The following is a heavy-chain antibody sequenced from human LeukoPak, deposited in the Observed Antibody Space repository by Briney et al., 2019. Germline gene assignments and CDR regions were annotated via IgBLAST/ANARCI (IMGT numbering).Heavy chain of an antibody. J-gene: IGHJ4*02. Sequence: GGSLRLSCAASGFSFNTYPMHWVRQAPGKGLEWVAVISNEGNNKYYADSVKGRFTISRDNSNNTLSLQMNGLRVEDTAVYYWARPDDSESFYRANHYWGRGTLVTVS. D-gene: IGHD3-10*01. CDR2: ISNEGNNK. CDR3: ARPDDSESFYRANHY. V-gene: IGHV3-30*04. CDR1: GFSFNTYP.